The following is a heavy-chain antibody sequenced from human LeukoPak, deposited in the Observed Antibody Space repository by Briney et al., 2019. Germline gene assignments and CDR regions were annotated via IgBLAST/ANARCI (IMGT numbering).Heavy chain of an antibody. CDR1: GFTFSGYA. CDR3: ARPTYYYGSVDAFDI. D-gene: IGHD3-10*01. J-gene: IGHJ3*02. CDR2: ISGSSTKI. V-gene: IGHV3-48*02. Sequence: GGSLRLSCAASGFTFSGYAMNWVRQAPGKGLEWVAYISGSSTKIYYAESVKGRFTISRDNAKNSLSLQMNSLRDEDTAVYYCARPTYYYGSVDAFDIWGQGTMVTVSS.